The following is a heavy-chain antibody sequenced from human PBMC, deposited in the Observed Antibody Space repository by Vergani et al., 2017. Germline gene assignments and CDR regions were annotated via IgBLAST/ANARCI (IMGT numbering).Heavy chain of an antibody. CDR3: ARDFITRVTTLDYYYMGV. Sequence: QVQLVESGGGEVQPGRSLRLSCSAAGFPFSDYGVHWVRQAPGKGLEWVSVISYDGNKKNYVDSVKGRFTISRDNSKNTLYLEMNALRAEDTAVYYCARDFITRVTTLDYYYMGVWGKGTTVTVSS. CDR1: GFPFSDYG. D-gene: IGHD1-1*01. CDR2: ISYDGNKK. J-gene: IGHJ6*03. V-gene: IGHV3-30*03.